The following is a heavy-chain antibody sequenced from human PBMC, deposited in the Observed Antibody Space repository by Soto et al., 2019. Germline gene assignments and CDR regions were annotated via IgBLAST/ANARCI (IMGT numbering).Heavy chain of an antibody. Sequence: GGSLRLSCAASGFTFSHYDMHWVRQAPGKGLEWVALIWSDGSTKDYAGSVKGRFTISRDNSKNTLYLQMNSLRAEDTAVYYCARDLRGYRYGDEGRWGQGTLVTVSS. CDR3: ARDLRGYRYGDEGR. CDR2: IWSDGSTK. CDR1: GFTFSHYD. D-gene: IGHD5-18*01. V-gene: IGHV3-33*01. J-gene: IGHJ4*02.